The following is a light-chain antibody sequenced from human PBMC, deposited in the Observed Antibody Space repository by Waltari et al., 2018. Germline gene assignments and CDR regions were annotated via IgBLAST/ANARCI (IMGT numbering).Light chain of an antibody. Sequence: QSALTQPASVSGSPGQSITISCTGTSSDVGFYDFVSWFQQHPANAPKVMIYKVNNRPSGGSNRFSGSKSANTASLTISGLQAEDEADYYCSSYTRRSYWVFGGGTQLTVL. J-gene: IGLJ3*02. CDR3: SSYTRRSYWV. V-gene: IGLV2-14*01. CDR2: KVN. CDR1: SSDVGFYDF.